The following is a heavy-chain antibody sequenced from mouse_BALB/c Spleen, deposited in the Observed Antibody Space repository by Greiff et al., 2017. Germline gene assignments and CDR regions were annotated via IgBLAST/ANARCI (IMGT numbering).Heavy chain of an antibody. D-gene: IGHD2-1*01. J-gene: IGHJ2*01. CDR1: GFTFSSYG. V-gene: IGHV5-6*01. Sequence: EVKLMESGGDLVKPGGSLKLSCAASGFTFSSYGMSWVRQTPDKRLEWVATISSGGSYTYYPDSVKGRFTISRDNAKNTLYLQMSSLKSEDTAMYYCARHDGNSPFDYWGQGTTLTVSS. CDR3: ARHDGNSPFDY. CDR2: ISSGGSYT.